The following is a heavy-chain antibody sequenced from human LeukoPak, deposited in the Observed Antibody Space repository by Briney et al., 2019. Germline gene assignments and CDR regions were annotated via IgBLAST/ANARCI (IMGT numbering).Heavy chain of an antibody. CDR3: ARDPDSGSYGGAFDY. Sequence: GGSLRLSCAASGFTFSSYWMSWVRQAPGKGLEWVANIKQDGSEKYYVDSVKGRFTISRDNAKNSLYLQMNSLRAEDTALYYCARDPDSGSYGGAFDYWGQGTLVTVSS. J-gene: IGHJ4*02. CDR2: IKQDGSEK. D-gene: IGHD1-26*01. V-gene: IGHV3-7*03. CDR1: GFTFSSYW.